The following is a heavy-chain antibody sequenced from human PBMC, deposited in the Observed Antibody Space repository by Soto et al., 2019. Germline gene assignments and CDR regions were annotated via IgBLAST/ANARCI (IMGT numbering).Heavy chain of an antibody. Sequence: TGGSLRLSCAASGFTFSSYAMSWVRQAPGKGLGWVSAISGSGGSTYYADSVKGRFTISRDNSKNTLCLQMNSLRAEDTAVYYCAKLSTAERFLEWFPDYWGQGTLVTVSS. V-gene: IGHV3-23*01. D-gene: IGHD3-3*01. CDR1: GFTFSSYA. CDR3: AKLSTAERFLEWFPDY. J-gene: IGHJ4*02. CDR2: ISGSGGST.